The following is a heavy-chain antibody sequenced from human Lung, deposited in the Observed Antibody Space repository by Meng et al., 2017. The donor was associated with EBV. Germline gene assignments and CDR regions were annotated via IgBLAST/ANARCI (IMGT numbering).Heavy chain of an antibody. J-gene: IGHJ4*02. V-gene: IGHV4-4*02. CDR1: GGSISSSNW. CDR3: ARGGTSSAPFDY. D-gene: IGHD2-2*01. CDR2: IYHSGST. Sequence: QLRLQEPGPGLVKPSGTLSLTCAVSGGSISSSNWWSWVRQPPEKGLEWIGEIYHSGSTNHNPSLKSRVTISVDKSKNQFSLKLSSVTAADTAVYYCARGGTSSAPFDYWGQGTLVTVSS.